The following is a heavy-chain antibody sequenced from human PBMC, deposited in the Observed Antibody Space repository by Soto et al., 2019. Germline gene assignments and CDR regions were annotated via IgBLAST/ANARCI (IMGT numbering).Heavy chain of an antibody. J-gene: IGHJ3*02. D-gene: IGHD4-17*01. CDR1: GFTVSTNY. CDR3: ARVYDYGDYHDAFDI. Sequence: EVQLVESGGGLVQPGGSLRLSCAVSGFTVSTNYMTWVRQAPVKGLEWVSVLYSDDTTYYTDSVKGRFTISRDNSKNTLYLQMTTLTAEDTAVYYCARVYDYGDYHDAFDIWGQGTPVAVSS. V-gene: IGHV3-66*01. CDR2: LYSDDTT.